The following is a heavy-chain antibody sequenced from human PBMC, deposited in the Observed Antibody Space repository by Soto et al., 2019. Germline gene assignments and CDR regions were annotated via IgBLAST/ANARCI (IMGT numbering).Heavy chain of an antibody. V-gene: IGHV1-69*13. J-gene: IGHJ2*01. CDR1: GGTFSSYA. D-gene: IGHD4-17*01. CDR3: ARDRLATVVTPWYFDL. Sequence: ASVKVSCKASGGTFSSYAISWVRQAPGQGLEWMGGIIPIFGTANYAQKFQGRVTITADESTSTAYMELSSLRSEDTAVYYCARDRLATVVTPWYFDLWDRGTLVTVSS. CDR2: IIPIFGTA.